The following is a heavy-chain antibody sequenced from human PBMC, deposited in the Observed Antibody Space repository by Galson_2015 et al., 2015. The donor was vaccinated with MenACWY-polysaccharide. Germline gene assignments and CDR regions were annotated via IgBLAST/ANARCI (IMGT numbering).Heavy chain of an antibody. J-gene: IGHJ4*01. CDR2: IEQDGSEK. CDR3: AGGSGWLTEY. D-gene: IGHD3-10*01. Sequence: SLRLSCAASRFTFSNYWMNWVRQAPGKGLEWVANIEQDGSEKNYVDSVKGRFTISRDNAKNSLYLQMNSLRAEDTAVYYCAGGSGWLTEYWGLGTLVTVSS. CDR1: RFTFSNYW. V-gene: IGHV3-7*04.